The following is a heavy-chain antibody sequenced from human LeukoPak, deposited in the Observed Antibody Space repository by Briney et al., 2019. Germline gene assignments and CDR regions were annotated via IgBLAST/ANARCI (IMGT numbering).Heavy chain of an antibody. D-gene: IGHD1-26*01. CDR3: ARIKVGATGIDY. J-gene: IGHJ4*02. V-gene: IGHV3-74*01. Sequence: GGSLRLSCAASGFTFNSYWMHWVRQAPGKGLVWVSRINTDGSHTDYADSVKGRFTISRDNAQNTLYLQMDSLRAEDTAVYYCARIKVGATGIDYWGQGTLVTVSS. CDR1: GFTFNSYW. CDR2: INTDGSHT.